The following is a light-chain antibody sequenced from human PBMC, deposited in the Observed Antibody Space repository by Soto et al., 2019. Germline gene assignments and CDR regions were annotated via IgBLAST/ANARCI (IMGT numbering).Light chain of an antibody. CDR1: QSISSW. V-gene: IGKV1-5*03. Sequence: DIQMTQSPSTLSASVGDRVTITCRASQSISSWLAWYQQKPGKAPKLLIYKASSLESGVPSRFSGSGSGTEFTLTISSLQPDDFATYYCQQYSLTWTFGQGTKVDIK. J-gene: IGKJ1*01. CDR3: QQYSLTWT. CDR2: KAS.